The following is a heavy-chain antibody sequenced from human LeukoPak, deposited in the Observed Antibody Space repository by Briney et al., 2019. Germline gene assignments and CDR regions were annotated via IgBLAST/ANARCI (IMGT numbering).Heavy chain of an antibody. CDR1: GGTFISYA. CDR2: IIPILGIA. J-gene: IGHJ6*02. D-gene: IGHD3-3*01. Sequence: SVKVSCKASGGTFISYAISWVRQAPGQGREGIGRIIPILGIANYAQKFQGRVTITADKSTSTAYMELSSLRSEDTAVYYCARTVLRFLEWLSGYGMDVWGQGTTVTVSS. V-gene: IGHV1-69*04. CDR3: ARTVLRFLEWLSGYGMDV.